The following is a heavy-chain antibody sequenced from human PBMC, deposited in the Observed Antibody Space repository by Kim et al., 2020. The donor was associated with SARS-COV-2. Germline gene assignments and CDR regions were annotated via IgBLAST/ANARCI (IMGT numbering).Heavy chain of an antibody. CDR3: ARSRNDAPNAFDI. Sequence: GESLKISCKGSGYSFTSYWISWVRQMPGKGLEWMGRIDPSDSYTNYSPSFQGHVTISADKSISTAYLQWSSLKASDTAMYYCARSRNDAPNAFDIWGQGTMVTVSS. V-gene: IGHV5-10-1*01. CDR1: GYSFTSYW. CDR2: IDPSDSYT. J-gene: IGHJ3*02. D-gene: IGHD1-1*01.